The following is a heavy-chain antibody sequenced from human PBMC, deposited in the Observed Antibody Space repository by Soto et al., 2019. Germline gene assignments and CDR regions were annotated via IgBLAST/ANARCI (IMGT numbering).Heavy chain of an antibody. D-gene: IGHD2-15*01. Sequence: QVQLEQSGAEVKKPGASVKVSCKPSGYTFIDYDVNSVRQATGQGLEWMGWMNSKSGNTGYAQKFQGRVTLTRYTTTTTAYRELSSLRSEDPAVYYCARVRVAESYRAYYDYWGQGTLVTVSS. J-gene: IGHJ4*02. CDR1: GYTFIDYD. CDR2: MNSKSGNT. CDR3: ARVRVAESYRAYYDY. V-gene: IGHV1-8*02.